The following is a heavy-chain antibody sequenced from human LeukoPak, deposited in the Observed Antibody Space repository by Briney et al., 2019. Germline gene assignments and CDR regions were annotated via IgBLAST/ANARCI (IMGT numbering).Heavy chain of an antibody. Sequence: ASVKVSCKASGYTFTSYGISWVRQAPGQGLEWMGWISAHNGNTNYAHNLQGRVTMTTDTSTATAYVDLRSLRSDDTAVYYCARDFYYDSSGYSGLIGYWGQGTLVTVSS. CDR1: GYTFTSYG. CDR3: ARDFYYDSSGYSGLIGY. J-gene: IGHJ4*02. V-gene: IGHV1-18*01. D-gene: IGHD3-22*01. CDR2: ISAHNGNT.